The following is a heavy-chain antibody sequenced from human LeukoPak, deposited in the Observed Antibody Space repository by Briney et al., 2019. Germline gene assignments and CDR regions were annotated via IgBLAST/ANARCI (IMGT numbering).Heavy chain of an antibody. Sequence: ASVKVSCKASGYTFTGYYMHWVRQAPGQGLEWIGWINPNSGGTNYAQKFQGRVTMTRDTSISTAYMELSRLRSDDTAVYYCARNTDYYYYYMDVWGKGTTVTISS. J-gene: IGHJ6*03. CDR2: INPNSGGT. CDR3: ARNTDYYYYYMDV. CDR1: GYTFTGYY. V-gene: IGHV1-2*02.